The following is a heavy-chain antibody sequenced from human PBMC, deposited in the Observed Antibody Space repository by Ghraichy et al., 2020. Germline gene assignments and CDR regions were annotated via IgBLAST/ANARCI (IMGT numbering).Heavy chain of an antibody. Sequence: GGSLRLSCAASGFTFDDYAMHWVRQAPGKGLEWVSGINWNSGSIGYADSVKGRFIISRDNAKNSLYLQMNSLRAEDTALYYCTKDIHAEAARSWFDYWGQGTLVTVSS. V-gene: IGHV3-9*01. D-gene: IGHD6-6*01. CDR3: TKDIHAEAARSWFDY. CDR2: INWNSGSI. J-gene: IGHJ4*02. CDR1: GFTFDDYA.